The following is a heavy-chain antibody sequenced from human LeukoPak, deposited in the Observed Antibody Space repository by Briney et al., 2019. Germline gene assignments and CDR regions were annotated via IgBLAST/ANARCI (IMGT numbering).Heavy chain of an antibody. CDR3: AREPNSIYSISNLFDY. D-gene: IGHD6-6*01. CDR1: GYTFTGYY. Sequence: ASVKVSCKASGYTFTGYYMHWVRQAPGQGLEWMGIINPSGGSTSYAQKFQGRVTMTRDMSTSTVYMELSSLRSEDTAVYYCAREPNSIYSISNLFDYWGQGTLVTVSS. J-gene: IGHJ4*02. CDR2: INPSGGST. V-gene: IGHV1-46*01.